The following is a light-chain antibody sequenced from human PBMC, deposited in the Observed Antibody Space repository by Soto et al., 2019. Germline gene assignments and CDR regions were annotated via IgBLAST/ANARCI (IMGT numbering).Light chain of an antibody. CDR3: QQRGYGPPIT. J-gene: IGKJ5*01. CDR1: QSVNSF. V-gene: IGKV3-11*01. Sequence: EVLFTQYPATLSLSPGARATLSCRANQSVNSFLAWYQQKPGQAPRLLIYDASHRATGIPARFSGSGSGTDFTLTISSLEPEDFGVYYCQQRGYGPPITFGQGTRLEIK. CDR2: DAS.